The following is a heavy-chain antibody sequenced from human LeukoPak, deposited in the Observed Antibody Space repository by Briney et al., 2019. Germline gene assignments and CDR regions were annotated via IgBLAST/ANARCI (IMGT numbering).Heavy chain of an antibody. D-gene: IGHD6-6*01. CDR3: ARGEYSSSSWGVGWFDP. CDR2: IYYSGST. V-gene: IGHV4-31*03. J-gene: IGHJ5*02. CDR1: GGSISSGGYY. Sequence: PSETLSLTCTVSGGSISSGGYYWSWIRQHPGKGLEWIGYIYYSGSTYYNPSLKSRVTISVDTSKNQFSLKLSSVTAADTAVYYWARGEYSSSSWGVGWFDPWGQGTLVTVSS.